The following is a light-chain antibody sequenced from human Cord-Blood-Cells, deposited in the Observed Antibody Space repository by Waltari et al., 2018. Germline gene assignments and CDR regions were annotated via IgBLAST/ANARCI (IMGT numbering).Light chain of an antibody. CDR3: QQSYSTPLT. CDR2: AAS. J-gene: IGKJ3*01. CDR1: PGISSY. V-gene: IGKV1-39*01. Sequence: DLQMTQSPSFLPASVGYRVTITCRASPGISSYLTWYQQKPGKAPKLLIYAASSLQSGVPSRFSGSGSGTDFTLTISSLQPEDFATYYCQQSYSTPLTFGPGTKVDIK.